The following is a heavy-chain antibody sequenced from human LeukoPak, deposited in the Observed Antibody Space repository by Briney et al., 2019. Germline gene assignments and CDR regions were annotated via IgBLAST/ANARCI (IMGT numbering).Heavy chain of an antibody. CDR1: GYTFTSYG. CDR2: ISAYNGNT. Sequence: VSVKVSCKASGYTFTSYGISWVRQAPGQGLEWMGWISAYNGNTNYAQKLQGRVTMTTDTSTSTAYMELRSLRSDDTAVYYCARDPRDYYDSSGYYYFDYGGQETLVTVSS. D-gene: IGHD3-22*01. CDR3: ARDPRDYYDSSGYYYFDY. J-gene: IGHJ4*02. V-gene: IGHV1-18*01.